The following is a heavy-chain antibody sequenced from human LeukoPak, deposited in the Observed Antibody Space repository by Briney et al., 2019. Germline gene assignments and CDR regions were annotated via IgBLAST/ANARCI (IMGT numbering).Heavy chain of an antibody. CDR1: GGSITSSSYS. D-gene: IGHD1-26*01. CDR2: IYYSGTT. CDR3: ARYAVEYSGTYFDS. Sequence: SETLSLTCTVSGGSITSSSYSWGWIRQYPGKGLEWIGSIYYSGTTYYNPSLKSRVTISVDTSKNQFSLKLSSVTAADTAVYYCARYAVEYSGTYFDSWGQGSLVTASS. V-gene: IGHV4-39*01. J-gene: IGHJ4*02.